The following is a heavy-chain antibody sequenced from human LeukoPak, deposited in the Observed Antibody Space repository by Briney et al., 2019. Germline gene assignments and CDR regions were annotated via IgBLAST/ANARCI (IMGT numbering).Heavy chain of an antibody. CDR3: AKDDYDFGWYFDL. D-gene: IGHD3-3*01. V-gene: IGHV3-30*02. CDR2: IRYDGSNK. Sequence: QPGGSLRLSCAASGFTFSSYGMHWVRQAPGKGLEWVAFIRYDGSNKYYADSVKGRFTISRDNSKNTLYLQMNSLRAEDTAVYYCAKDDYDFGWYFDLWGRGTLVTVSS. J-gene: IGHJ2*01. CDR1: GFTFSSYG.